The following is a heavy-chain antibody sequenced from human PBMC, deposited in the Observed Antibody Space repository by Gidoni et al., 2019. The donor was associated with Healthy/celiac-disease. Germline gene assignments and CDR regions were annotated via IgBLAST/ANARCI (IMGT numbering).Heavy chain of an antibody. V-gene: IGHV3-23*01. D-gene: IGHD6-19*01. CDR2: ISGSGGST. Sequence: EVQLLESGGGLVQPGGSLSLSCAASGFTFSSYAMSWVRQAPGKGLGWVSAISGSGGSTYYADSVKGRFTISRDNSKNTLYLQMNSLRAEDTAVYYCAKATQWLVQAEYFQHWGQGTLVTVSS. J-gene: IGHJ1*01. CDR1: GFTFSSYA. CDR3: AKATQWLVQAEYFQH.